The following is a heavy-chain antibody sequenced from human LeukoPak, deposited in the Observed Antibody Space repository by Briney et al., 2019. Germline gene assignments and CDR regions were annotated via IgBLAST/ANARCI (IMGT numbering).Heavy chain of an antibody. J-gene: IGHJ6*03. D-gene: IGHD3-16*01. Sequence: GGSLRLSCAASGFTLSSYSMNWVRQAPGKGLEWVSSISSSSSYIYYADSVKGRFTISRDNAKNSLYLQMNSLRAEDTAVYYCARRLGDAYYYYMDVWGKGTTVTVSS. V-gene: IGHV3-21*01. CDR1: GFTLSSYS. CDR2: ISSSSSYI. CDR3: ARRLGDAYYYYMDV.